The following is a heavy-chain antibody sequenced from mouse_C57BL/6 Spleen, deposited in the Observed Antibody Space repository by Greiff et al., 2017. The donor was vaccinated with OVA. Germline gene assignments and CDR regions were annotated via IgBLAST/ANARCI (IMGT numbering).Heavy chain of an antibody. CDR2: ISYDGSN. J-gene: IGHJ2*01. CDR1: GYSITSGYY. CDR3: ATIYYGNYYFDY. V-gene: IGHV3-6*01. D-gene: IGHD2-1*01. Sequence: EVKLVESGPGLVKPSQSLSLTCSVTGYSITSGYYWNWIRQFPGNKLEWMGYISYDGSNNYNPSLKNRISITRDTSKNQFFLKLNSVTTEDTATYYCATIYYGNYYFDYWGQGTTLTVSS.